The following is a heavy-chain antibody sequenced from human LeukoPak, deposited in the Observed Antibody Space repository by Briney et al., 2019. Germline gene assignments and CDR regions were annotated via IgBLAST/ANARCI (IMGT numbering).Heavy chain of an antibody. CDR2: IYSSGST. J-gene: IGHJ4*02. Sequence: SEALSLTCTVSGGSITSYYWSWIRQPPGKGLEWIGYIYSSGSTTYNPSLKSRVTISVDTSKNQFSLRLTSVTAADTAVYYCARRAVAENYFDYWGQGTLVTDSS. V-gene: IGHV4-59*08. CDR1: GGSITSYY. CDR3: ARRAVAENYFDY. D-gene: IGHD6-19*01.